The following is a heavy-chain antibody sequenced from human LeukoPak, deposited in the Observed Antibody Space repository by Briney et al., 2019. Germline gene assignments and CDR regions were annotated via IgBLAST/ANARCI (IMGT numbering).Heavy chain of an antibody. V-gene: IGHV4-59*01. CDR2: IYYSGST. CDR3: ARVGYLGPGYSSGYSYGDDAFDI. J-gene: IGHJ3*02. D-gene: IGHD5-18*01. Sequence: PSETLSLTCTVSGGSISSYYWSWIRQPPGKGLEWIGYIYYSGSTNYNPSLKSRVTISVDTSKNQFSLKLSSVTAADTAVYYCARVGYLGPGYSSGYSYGDDAFDIWGQGTMVTVSS. CDR1: GGSISSYY.